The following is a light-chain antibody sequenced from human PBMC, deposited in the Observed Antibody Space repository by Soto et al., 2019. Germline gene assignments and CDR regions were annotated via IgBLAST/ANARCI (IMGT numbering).Light chain of an antibody. CDR1: QSIGGW. CDR2: EAS. V-gene: IGKV1-5*03. J-gene: IGKJ1*01. CDR3: QEHNSYIPE. Sequence: DIQMTQSPSTLSASVGDRVTITCRASQSIGGWLAWYQQKPGKAPKLLIYEASVLQNGVPSRFSGSGSGTEFTLAISSLQPDDLETYYCQEHNSYIPEFGTGTKVDIX.